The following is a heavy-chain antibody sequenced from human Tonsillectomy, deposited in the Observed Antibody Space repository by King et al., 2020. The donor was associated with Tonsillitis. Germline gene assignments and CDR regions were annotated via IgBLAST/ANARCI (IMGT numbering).Heavy chain of an antibody. CDR2: VFHRGTT. V-gene: IGHV4-38-2*02. J-gene: IGHJ4*02. Sequence: QLQESGPRLVKPSETLSLTCTVSNFSIASAYYWSWIRQSPGKGLEWMGNVFHRGTTHYNPSLKSRVTISVDTSKNQFSLKLSSVTAADTAMYYCARAVCTSVSCYPHFDYWGLGTLVTVSS. CDR3: ARAVCTSVSCYPHFDY. CDR1: NFSIASAYY. D-gene: IGHD2-2*01.